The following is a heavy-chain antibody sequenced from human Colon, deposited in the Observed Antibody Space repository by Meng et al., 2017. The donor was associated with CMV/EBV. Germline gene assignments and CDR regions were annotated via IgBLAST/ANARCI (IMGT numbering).Heavy chain of an antibody. V-gene: IGHV3-72*01. CDR2: TRNKANSYTT. CDR1: GFTLSDHY. Sequence: GGSLRLSCAASGFTLSDHYMDWVRQGPGKGLEWVGRTRNKANSYTTEYAASVEGRFTISRDDSKNSLYLQMNSLKTEDTAVYYCASLGGGGTSPDYWGQGTLVTVSS. J-gene: IGHJ4*02. D-gene: IGHD3-16*01. CDR3: ASLGGGGTSPDY.